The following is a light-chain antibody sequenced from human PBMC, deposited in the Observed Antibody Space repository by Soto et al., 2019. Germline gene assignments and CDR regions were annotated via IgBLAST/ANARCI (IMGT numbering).Light chain of an antibody. CDR1: QTFSNY. Sequence: EVVLTQSTVTLSLTCGKRATLSCRASQTFSNYLAWYQQKPGQAPRLLIFDASNRASGVPARFSGSGSGTDFTLTISSLEAEDFAVYYCQQRSNWPFTFGPGTLLE. CDR3: QQRSNWPFT. CDR2: DAS. V-gene: IGKV3-11*01. J-gene: IGKJ5*01.